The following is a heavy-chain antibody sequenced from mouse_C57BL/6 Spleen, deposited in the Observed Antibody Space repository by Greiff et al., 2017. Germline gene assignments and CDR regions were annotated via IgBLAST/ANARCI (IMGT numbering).Heavy chain of an antibody. CDR1: GYAFSSSW. CDR2: IYPGDGDS. CDR3: ARGRPEAWFAY. V-gene: IGHV1-80*01. Sequence: QVQLQQSGPELVKPGASVKISCKASGYAFSSSWMNWVKQRPGKGLEWIGRIYPGDGDSNYNGKFKGKDTLTADKSSSTAYMQLSSLTSEDSAVYFCARGRPEAWFAYWGQGTLVTVSA. J-gene: IGHJ3*01.